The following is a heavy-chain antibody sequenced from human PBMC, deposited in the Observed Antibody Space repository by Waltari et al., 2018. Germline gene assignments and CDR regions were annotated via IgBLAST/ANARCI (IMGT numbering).Heavy chain of an antibody. D-gene: IGHD3-9*01. J-gene: IGHJ6*02. Sequence: QVQLQESGPGLVRPSQTLSLTCPVPGGSIRSGSVYWPWLRQPAGKGLEWVGHIFTSGSTNYNPFLKSRVSVSLDTSENQFSLRLSSVTAADTAVYYCARDEARYYDIMTGGGYYGLDVWGQGTTVTVSS. CDR3: ARDEARYYDIMTGGGYYGLDV. V-gene: IGHV4-61*02. CDR2: IFTSGST. CDR1: GGSIRSGSVY.